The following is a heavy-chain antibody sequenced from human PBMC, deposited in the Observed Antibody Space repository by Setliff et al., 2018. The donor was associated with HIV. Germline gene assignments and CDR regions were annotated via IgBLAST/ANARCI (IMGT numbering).Heavy chain of an antibody. CDR1: GYTFTNYD. J-gene: IGHJ6*03. CDR3: ARAREMATINYFYYYMDV. Sequence: ASVKVSCKASGYTFTNYDINWVRQAPGQGLEWMGWISTYNGNANYAQKFQGRVTMTTHTSITTVYMELSRLRSDDTAVYYCARAREMATINYFYYYMDVWGKGTTVTVS. D-gene: IGHD5-12*01. V-gene: IGHV1-18*01. CDR2: ISTYNGNA.